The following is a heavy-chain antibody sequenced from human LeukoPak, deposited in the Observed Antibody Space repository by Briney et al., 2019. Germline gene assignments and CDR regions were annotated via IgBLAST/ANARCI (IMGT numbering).Heavy chain of an antibody. CDR3: ARHGGSDSAPNDY. V-gene: IGHV4-39*01. CDR2: IYYSGII. J-gene: IGHJ4*02. D-gene: IGHD2-21*02. Sequence: PSETLSLTCTVSGDSITNGSHYWGWIRQPPGKGLEWIGSIYYSGIISSTPSLKSRVTMSVDTSKNQFSLRLSSVTAADTAVYYCARHGGSDSAPNDYWGQGTLVTVSS. CDR1: GDSITNGSHY.